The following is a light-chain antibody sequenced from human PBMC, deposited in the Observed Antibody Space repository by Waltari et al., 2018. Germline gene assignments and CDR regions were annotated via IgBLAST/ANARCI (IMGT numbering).Light chain of an antibody. Sequence: EIVLTQSPGTLSLSPGERATLSCRASQSVNNNYLAWYQQKPGQAPRLLIYGASTRATGIPDRFRGSGSGTDFTLTISRLEPEDFVAYYCQQYATSPEAFGGGTKVDIK. CDR1: QSVNNNY. CDR3: QQYATSPEA. CDR2: GAS. J-gene: IGKJ4*01. V-gene: IGKV3-20*01.